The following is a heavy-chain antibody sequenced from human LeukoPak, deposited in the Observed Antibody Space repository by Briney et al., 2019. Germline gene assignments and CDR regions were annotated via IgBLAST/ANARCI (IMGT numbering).Heavy chain of an antibody. CDR1: GGSFSGYY. CDR2: INHSGST. D-gene: IGHD3-10*01. J-gene: IGHJ4*02. Sequence: SETLSLTCAVYGGSFSGYYWSWIRQPPGKGLEWIGGINHSGSTNYNPSLKSRVTISVDTSKNQFSLKLSSVTAADTAVYYCARQGGLLWFGATQGHFDYWGQGTLVTVSS. CDR3: ARQGGLLWFGATQGHFDY. V-gene: IGHV4-34*01.